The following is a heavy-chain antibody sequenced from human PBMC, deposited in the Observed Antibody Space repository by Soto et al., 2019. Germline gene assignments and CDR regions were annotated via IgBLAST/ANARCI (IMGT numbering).Heavy chain of an antibody. CDR3: AKDTLRQTVTTLDY. Sequence: QVQLVESGGGVVQPGRSLRLSCAASGFTFSSYGMHWVRQAPGKGLEWVAVISYDGSNNYYADSVKGRFTISRENSKNQLYLQMNSLRAEDTAVYYCAKDTLRQTVTTLDYWGQGTLVTVSS. V-gene: IGHV3-30*18. J-gene: IGHJ4*02. CDR1: GFTFSSYG. CDR2: ISYDGSNN. D-gene: IGHD4-17*01.